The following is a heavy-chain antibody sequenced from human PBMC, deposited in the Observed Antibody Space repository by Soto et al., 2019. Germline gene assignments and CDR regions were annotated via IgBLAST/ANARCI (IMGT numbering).Heavy chain of an antibody. CDR2: IYYSGST. Sequence: SETLSLTCTVSGGSISSYYWSWIRQPPGKGLEWIGYIYYSGSTNYNPSLKSRVTISVDTSKNQFSLKLSSVTAADTAVYYCARIERVAGPYYFDYWGQGTLVTVSS. D-gene: IGHD6-19*01. V-gene: IGHV4-59*01. CDR3: ARIERVAGPYYFDY. J-gene: IGHJ4*02. CDR1: GGSISSYY.